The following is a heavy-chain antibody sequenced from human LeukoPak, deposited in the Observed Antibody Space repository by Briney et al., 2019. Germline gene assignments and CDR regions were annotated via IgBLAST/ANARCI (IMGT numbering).Heavy chain of an antibody. CDR2: ISWNSGRI. CDR3: AKGIVRGLLLWFGDLTFDY. D-gene: IGHD3-10*01. CDR1: GFTFDDYA. Sequence: GGSLRLSCAASGFTFDDYAMHWVRQAPGKGLEWVSGISWNSGRIGYADSVKGRFTISRDNAKNSLYLQMNSLRAEDTALYYCAKGIVRGLLLWFGDLTFDYWGQGTLVTVSS. J-gene: IGHJ4*02. V-gene: IGHV3-9*01.